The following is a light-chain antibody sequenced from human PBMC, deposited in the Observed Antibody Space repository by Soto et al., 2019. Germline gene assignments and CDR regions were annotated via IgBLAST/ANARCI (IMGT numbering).Light chain of an antibody. CDR2: RAS. CDR3: QQYHNLWT. Sequence: EIVLTQSPATLSVSPGERATLSCRASECIFYNLAWFQQRPGQAPRLLIYRASSRATNIPARFSGSGSGTEFTLTISSLQSEDFALYYCQQYHNLWTFGQGTKVDIK. V-gene: IGKV3-15*01. CDR1: ECIFYN. J-gene: IGKJ1*01.